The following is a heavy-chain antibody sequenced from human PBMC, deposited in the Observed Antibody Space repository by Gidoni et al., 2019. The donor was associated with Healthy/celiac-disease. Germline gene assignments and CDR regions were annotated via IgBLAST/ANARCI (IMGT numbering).Heavy chain of an antibody. J-gene: IGHJ5*02. CDR3: ARSHVSSASKGYWFDP. CDR1: GYSFTSYW. CDR2: IYPGDSDT. V-gene: IGHV5-51*01. D-gene: IGHD3-22*01. Sequence: EVQLVQSGAEVKKPGESLKISCKGSGYSFTSYWIGWVRQMPGKGLEWMGIIYPGDSDTRYRPSFQGQVTISADKSISTAYLQWSSLKASDTAMYYCARSHVSSASKGYWFDPWGQGTLVTVSS.